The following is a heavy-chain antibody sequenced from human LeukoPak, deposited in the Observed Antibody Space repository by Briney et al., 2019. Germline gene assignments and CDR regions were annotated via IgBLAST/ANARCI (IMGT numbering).Heavy chain of an antibody. J-gene: IGHJ3*02. CDR1: GGSISSYY. V-gene: IGHV4-59*01. Sequence: SSETLSLTCTVSGGSISSYYWSWIRQPPGKGLEWIGYIYYSGSTNYNPSLKSRVTISVDTSKNQFSLKLTPVTAADTAVYYCARFMAAAGYDAFDIWGQGTMVTVSS. D-gene: IGHD6-13*01. CDR3: ARFMAAAGYDAFDI. CDR2: IYYSGST.